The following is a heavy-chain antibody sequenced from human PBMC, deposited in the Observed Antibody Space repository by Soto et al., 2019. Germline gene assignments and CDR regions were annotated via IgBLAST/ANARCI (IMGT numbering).Heavy chain of an antibody. V-gene: IGHV2-5*02. CDR2: IFWDDDR. J-gene: IGHJ4*02. CDR3: AHRGGTYGEMSYLDY. Sequence: QITLKESGPPLVKPTQTLTLTCTFSGFSLTTSGVGVNWIRQPPGKALECLAIIFWDDDRRYSPSLKSRLTIIKDPSKNRVVLTMTNIDPVDTAKYYRAHRGGTYGEMSYLDYWGQGTLVTVSS. D-gene: IGHD2-21*01. CDR1: GFSLTTSGVG.